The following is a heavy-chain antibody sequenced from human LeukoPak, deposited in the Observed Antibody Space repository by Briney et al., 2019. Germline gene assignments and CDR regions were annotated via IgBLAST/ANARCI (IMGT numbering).Heavy chain of an antibody. D-gene: IGHD2/OR15-2a*01. CDR3: ATRIGGGTSYYFDY. V-gene: IGHV4-4*07. J-gene: IGHJ4*02. CDR1: GGXISSYY. CDR2: IYSTGST. Sequence: SETLSLTCTVSGGXISSYYWSWIRQPAGKGLEWIGRIYSTGSTDYNPSLKSRVTMSLDTSKNQFSLKLSSVTTADTAVYFCATRIGGGTSYYFDYWGQGTLVTVSS.